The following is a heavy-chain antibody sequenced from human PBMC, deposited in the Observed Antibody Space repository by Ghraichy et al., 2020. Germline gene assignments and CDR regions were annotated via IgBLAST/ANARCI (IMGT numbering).Heavy chain of an antibody. CDR3: TKQDAIRHYSMGV. CDR2: LYSTGMT. D-gene: IGHD2-21*01. J-gene: IGHJ6*02. Sequence: GSLRLSCTVSGGSVRDTGYYWAWVRQPPGKTLDWIGRLYSTGMTYYNPSLKSRVSISIDPSSNQFSLRLTSVTAADTALYYCTKQDAIRHYSMGVWGQGSTVTVAS. CDR1: GGSVRDTGYY. V-gene: IGHV4-39*01.